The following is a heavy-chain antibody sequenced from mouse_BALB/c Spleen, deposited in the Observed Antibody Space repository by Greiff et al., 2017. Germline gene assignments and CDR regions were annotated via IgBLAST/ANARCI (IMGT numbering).Heavy chain of an antibody. D-gene: IGHD2-14*01. J-gene: IGHJ4*01. Sequence: QVQLKESGAELARPGASVKMSCKASGYTFTSYTMHWVKQRPGQGLEWIGYINPSSGYTNYNQKFKDKATLTADKSSSTAYMQLSSLTSEDSAVYYCARVDRYDYAMDYWGQGTSVTVSS. V-gene: IGHV1-4*01. CDR3: ARVDRYDYAMDY. CDR1: GYTFTSYT. CDR2: INPSSGYT.